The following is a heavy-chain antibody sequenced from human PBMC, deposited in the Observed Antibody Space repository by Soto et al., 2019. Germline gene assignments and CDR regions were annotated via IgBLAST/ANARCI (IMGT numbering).Heavy chain of an antibody. Sequence: PGGSLNLSCAASVVTFSSYAISWVRQAPGKGLEWVSAISGSGGSTYYADSVKGRFTISRDNSKNTLYLQMNSLRAEDTAVYYCAKESDPPGPVDYQGQGTLVTVSS. V-gene: IGHV3-23*01. J-gene: IGHJ4*02. CDR1: VVTFSSYA. CDR2: ISGSGGST. CDR3: AKESDPPGPVDY.